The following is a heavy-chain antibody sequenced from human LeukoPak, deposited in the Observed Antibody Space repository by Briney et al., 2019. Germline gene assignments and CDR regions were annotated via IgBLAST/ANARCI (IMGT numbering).Heavy chain of an antibody. CDR1: GFTFSSYA. V-gene: IGHV3-30-3*01. CDR3: ARDLGMVATETFDY. D-gene: IGHD5-12*01. J-gene: IGHJ4*02. Sequence: GGSLRLSCAPSGFTFSSYAMHWVRQAPGKGLEWVAVISYDGSNKYYADSVKGLFTISRDNSKNTLYLKMNSLRAEDTAVYYCARDLGMVATETFDYWGQGTLVTVSS. CDR2: ISYDGSNK.